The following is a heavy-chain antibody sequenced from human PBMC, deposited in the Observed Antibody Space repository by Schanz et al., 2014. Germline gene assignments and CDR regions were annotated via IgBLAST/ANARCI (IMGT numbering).Heavy chain of an antibody. CDR2: INPSSGTT. Sequence: QVQLVQSGAEVKKPGASVKVSCKASGYTFTTYYIHWVRPSPGQGLEWMGKINPSSGTTRIAQNFQGSLTVTRGTSTSTANMELSSLRSEDTAVYYCARGGFFDSTRFDSWGQGTLVTVSS. D-gene: IGHD2-2*01. V-gene: IGHV1-46*03. CDR3: ARGGFFDSTRFDS. J-gene: IGHJ4*02. CDR1: GYTFTTYY.